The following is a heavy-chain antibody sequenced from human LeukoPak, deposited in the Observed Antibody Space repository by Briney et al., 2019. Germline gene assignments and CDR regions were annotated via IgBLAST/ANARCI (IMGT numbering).Heavy chain of an antibody. CDR2: IFGGGST. CDR1: GFTVSSNY. J-gene: IGHJ4*02. Sequence: GSLRLSCAASGFTVSSNYMNWVRQAPGKGLEWVSVIFGGGSTYFADSVKGRFTVSRDNSKNTLYLQMNSLRADDTAVYYCAKYDSSGYYYGNFDYWGQGTLVTVSS. V-gene: IGHV3-53*01. CDR3: AKYDSSGYYYGNFDY. D-gene: IGHD3-22*01.